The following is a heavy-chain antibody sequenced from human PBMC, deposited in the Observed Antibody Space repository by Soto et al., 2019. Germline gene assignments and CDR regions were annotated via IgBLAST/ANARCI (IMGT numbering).Heavy chain of an antibody. D-gene: IGHD1-26*01. CDR1: GGSISSINNHFSNHY. CDR3: AREYSGNSGTFDY. J-gene: IGHJ4*02. V-gene: IGHV4-59*11. Sequence: SETLSLTCTVSGGSISSINNHFSNHYCSWIRLSPGKGLEWIGFVHYTGSTKYNPPLKSRVTISVDTSKNQFSLKLSSVTAADTAVYYCAREYSGNSGTFDYWGQGTLVTVSS. CDR2: VHYTGST.